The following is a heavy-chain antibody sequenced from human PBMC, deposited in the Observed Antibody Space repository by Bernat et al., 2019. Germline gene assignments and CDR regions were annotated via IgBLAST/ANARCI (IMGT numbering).Heavy chain of an antibody. J-gene: IGHJ6*02. CDR3: ARHLKMAAGTTQEFSTNPHYDFWSGYYYYYYYGMDV. Sequence: QLQLQESGPGLVKPSETLSLTCTVSGGSISSSSYYWGWIRQPPGKGLEWSGSIYYSGSTYYNPSLKSRVTISVDTSKNQFSLKLSSVTAADTAVYYCARHLKMAAGTTQEFSTNPHYDFWSGYYYYYYYGMDVWGQGTTVTVSS. V-gene: IGHV4-39*01. D-gene: IGHD3-3*01. CDR1: GGSISSSSYY. CDR2: IYYSGST.